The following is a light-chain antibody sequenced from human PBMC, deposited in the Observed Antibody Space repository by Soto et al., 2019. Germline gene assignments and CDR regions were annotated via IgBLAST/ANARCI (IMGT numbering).Light chain of an antibody. Sequence: EVVLTQSPGTLSLSPGERATLSCRASQSLSDSYLAWYQHKPGQAPRLLIYGASNRATGIPDRFSGSESGTDFTLTISRLEPEDFAVYYCQQYGRSSTFGGGTKVEIK. J-gene: IGKJ4*01. CDR2: GAS. V-gene: IGKV3-20*01. CDR1: QSLSDSY. CDR3: QQYGRSST.